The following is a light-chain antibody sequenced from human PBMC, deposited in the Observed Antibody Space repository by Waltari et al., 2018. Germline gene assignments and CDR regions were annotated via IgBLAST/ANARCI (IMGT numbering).Light chain of an antibody. CDR2: DAS. Sequence: EIVLTQSPATLSLSPGEGATLSCRASQSVSSQLVWYQQKRGQAPRLLIYDASNRATGIPARFSGSGSGTDFTRTISSLEPEDFAVYYCQQCNNSPPTFGQGTKVEIK. CDR1: QSVSSQ. J-gene: IGKJ1*01. V-gene: IGKV3-11*01. CDR3: QQCNNSPPT.